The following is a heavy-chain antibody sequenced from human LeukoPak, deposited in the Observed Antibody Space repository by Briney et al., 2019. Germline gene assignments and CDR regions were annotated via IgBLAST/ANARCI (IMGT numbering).Heavy chain of an antibody. Sequence: SQTLSLTCAISGDSVSSTSAAWNRIRQSPSRGLEWLGRTYYGSKWYNDYAVSVKSRITINPDTSKNRFSLQVDSVTPEDTAVYYCARGKMGTGFDYWGQGTQVTVSS. CDR2: TYYGSKWYN. CDR1: GDSVSSTSAA. V-gene: IGHV6-1*01. D-gene: IGHD7-27*01. CDR3: ARGKMGTGFDY. J-gene: IGHJ4*02.